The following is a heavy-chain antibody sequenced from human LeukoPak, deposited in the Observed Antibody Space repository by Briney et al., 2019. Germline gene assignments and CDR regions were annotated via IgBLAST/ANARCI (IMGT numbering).Heavy chain of an antibody. Sequence: GGSLRLSCAASGFTFDDYGMSWVRQAPGKGLEWVSAINWNGGTTGYADSVKGRFSISRDNARNSLYLQMNSLRAEDTALYYCARDYRARLDYWGQGTLVTVSS. V-gene: IGHV3-20*04. CDR3: ARDYRARLDY. CDR1: GFTFDDYG. CDR2: INWNGGTT. J-gene: IGHJ4*02.